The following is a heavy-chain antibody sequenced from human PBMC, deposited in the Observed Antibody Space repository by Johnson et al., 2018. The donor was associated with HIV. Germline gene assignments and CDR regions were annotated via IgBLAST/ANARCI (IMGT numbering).Heavy chain of an antibody. V-gene: IGHV3-7*05. CDR3: ATEIRVGATRGNAFDI. CDR2: IKQDGSEK. D-gene: IGHD1-26*01. Sequence: VLLVESGGGLVQPGGSLRLSCAASGFTFSSYWMSWVRQAPGKGLEWVANIKQDGSEKYYVDSVKGRFTISRDNAKNSLYLQMNSLRAEDTAVYYCATEIRVGATRGNAFDIWGQGTMVTVSS. CDR1: GFTFSSYW. J-gene: IGHJ3*02.